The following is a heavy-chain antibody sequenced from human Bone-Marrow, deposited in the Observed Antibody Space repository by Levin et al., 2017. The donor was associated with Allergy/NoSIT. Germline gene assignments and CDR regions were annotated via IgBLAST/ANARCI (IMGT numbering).Heavy chain of an antibody. CDR1: GASIGSISSY. CDR2: IYFSGTT. J-gene: IGHJ5*01. Sequence: MSSETLSLTCTVSGASIGSISSYWGWIRQPPGKDLEWIGTIYFSGTTYYNPSLKSRVTISADTSKNQFSLKLNSVTAADTAVYYCAGDQFSDKWYKSWGQGTLVTVSS. D-gene: IGHD1-26*01. V-gene: IGHV4-39*07. CDR3: AGDQFSDKWYKS.